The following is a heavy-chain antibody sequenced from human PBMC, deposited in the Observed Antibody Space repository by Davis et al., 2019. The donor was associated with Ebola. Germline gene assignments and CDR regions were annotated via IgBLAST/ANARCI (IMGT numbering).Heavy chain of an antibody. CDR1: GYTFTGNF. J-gene: IGHJ6*03. V-gene: IGHV1-2*02. Sequence: ASVKVSCKTSGYTFTGNFIHWIRRAPGQGLEWMGWINPNSGGTKYAQKFQGRVAVNRDTGIGKAYMELSSLRSDDTAVYFCARGSRGIGPMYYYYYYMDVWGKGTTVTVSS. D-gene: IGHD6-13*01. CDR3: ARGSRGIGPMYYYYYYMDV. CDR2: INPNSGGT.